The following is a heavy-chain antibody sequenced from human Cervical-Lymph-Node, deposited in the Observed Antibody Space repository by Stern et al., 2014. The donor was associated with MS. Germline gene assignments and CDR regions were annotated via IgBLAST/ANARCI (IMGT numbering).Heavy chain of an antibody. D-gene: IGHD2-2*01. CDR3: ARKLSQLLVY. J-gene: IGHJ4*02. Sequence: VQLVESGAEVKKPGSSVKVSCKASGGTFSTYTISWVRQAPGQGPEWMGGIIPIFGKANYAQKFQGRVTITADESTSTAYMELSSLTSEDTAVYYCARKLSQLLVYWGQGTLVIVSS. CDR1: GGTFSTYT. V-gene: IGHV1-69*01. CDR2: IIPIFGKA.